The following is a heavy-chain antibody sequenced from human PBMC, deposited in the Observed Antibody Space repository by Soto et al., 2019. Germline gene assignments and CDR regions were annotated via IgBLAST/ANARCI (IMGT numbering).Heavy chain of an antibody. CDR3: ARLAAPSRLYYDFWSGSEGPGWFDP. J-gene: IGHJ5*02. D-gene: IGHD3-3*01. CDR1: GFTFSSYS. Sequence: PGGSLRLSCAASGFTFSSYSMNWVRQAPGKGLEWVSSISSSSSYIYYADSVKGRFTISRDNAKNSLYLQMNSLRAEDTAVYYCARLAAPSRLYYDFWSGSEGPGWFDPWGQGTLVTVSS. CDR2: ISSSSSYI. V-gene: IGHV3-21*01.